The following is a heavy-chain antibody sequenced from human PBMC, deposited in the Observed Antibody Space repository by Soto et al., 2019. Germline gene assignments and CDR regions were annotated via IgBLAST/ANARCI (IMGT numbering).Heavy chain of an antibody. CDR2: ISGSGGST. CDR1: GFTFSSYA. V-gene: IGHV3-23*01. Sequence: EVQLLESGGGLVQPGGSLRLSCAASGFTFSSYAMSWVRQAPGKGLEWVSAISGSGGSTYYADSVKGRFTISRDNSKNTLYLQMNSLRAEDTAVYYCAKDRDQQWLVNKYYFAYWGQGTLVTVSS. D-gene: IGHD6-19*01. J-gene: IGHJ4*02. CDR3: AKDRDQQWLVNKYYFAY.